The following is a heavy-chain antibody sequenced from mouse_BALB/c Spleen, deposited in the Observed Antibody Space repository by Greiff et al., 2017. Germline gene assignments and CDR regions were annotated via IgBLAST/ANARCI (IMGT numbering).Heavy chain of an antibody. D-gene: IGHD1-2*01. CDR2: IYPGDGDT. V-gene: IGHV1-80*01. CDR1: GYAFSSYW. Sequence: VQRVESGAELVRPGSSVKISCKASGYAFSSYWMNWVKQRPGQGLEWIGQIYPGDGDTNYNGKFKGKATLTADKSSSTAYMQLSSLTSEDSAVYFCARESTTATDWGQGTTLTVSS. CDR3: ARESTTATD. J-gene: IGHJ2*01.